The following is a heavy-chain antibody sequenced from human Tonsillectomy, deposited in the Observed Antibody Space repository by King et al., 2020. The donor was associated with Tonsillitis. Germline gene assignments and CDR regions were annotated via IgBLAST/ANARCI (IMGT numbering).Heavy chain of an antibody. V-gene: IGHV1-46*01. D-gene: IGHD3-10*01. J-gene: IGHJ4*02. Sequence: VQLVESGAEVKKPGASVRVSCKASGYTFTSYYMQWVRQAPGQGLEWMGIINPSNGRTTYAQEFQGRVTMTRDRSTSTVYMELSSLRSEDTAVYYCARSYGSGTYYNDGNHFDYWGQGTLVTVSS. CDR1: GYTFTSYY. CDR3: ARSYGSGTYYNDGNHFDY. CDR2: INPSNGRT.